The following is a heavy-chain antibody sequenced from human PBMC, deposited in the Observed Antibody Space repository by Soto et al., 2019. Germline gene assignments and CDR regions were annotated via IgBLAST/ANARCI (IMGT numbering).Heavy chain of an antibody. CDR1: RGSISGGGYY. V-gene: IGHV4-31*03. J-gene: IGHJ3*02. CDR3: AKCYNYYDSFDAFDI. D-gene: IGHD3-22*01. Sequence: TLSLTFTVSRGSISGGGYYWSWIRQHPGKGLEWIGYIYYSGIAYYNPSLKSRVTISVDTSKKQFSLKLSSVTAADTAVYYCAKCYNYYDSFDAFDIWGQGTMVTV. CDR2: IYYSGIA.